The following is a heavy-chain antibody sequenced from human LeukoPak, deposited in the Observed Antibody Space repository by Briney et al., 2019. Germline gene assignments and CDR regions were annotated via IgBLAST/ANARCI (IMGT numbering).Heavy chain of an antibody. D-gene: IGHD3-10*01. Sequence: GGSLRLSCAASGFTFSSYAMSWVRQAPGKGLEWVSAISGSGGSTYYADSVKGRFTISRDNSKNTLYLQMNSLRAEDTAVYYCAKSHYYGSGSYSPGAFDIWGQGTMVTVSS. J-gene: IGHJ3*02. CDR1: GFTFSSYA. CDR3: AKSHYYGSGSYSPGAFDI. V-gene: IGHV3-23*01. CDR2: ISGSGGST.